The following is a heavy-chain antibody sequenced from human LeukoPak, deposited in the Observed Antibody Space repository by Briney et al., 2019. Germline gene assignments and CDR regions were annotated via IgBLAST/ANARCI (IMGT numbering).Heavy chain of an antibody. CDR1: GFTFSDYY. V-gene: IGHV3-23*01. D-gene: IGHD3-22*01. CDR2: ISNYGGTT. J-gene: IGHJ3*02. Sequence: PGGSLRLSCAASGFTFSDYYMSWIRQAPGKGLEWVSAISNYGGTTLYADSVRGRFIISRDNSKNTLYLQMSSLRVEDTALYYCAASITMIDDALDMWGQGAMITVSS. CDR3: AASITMIDDALDM.